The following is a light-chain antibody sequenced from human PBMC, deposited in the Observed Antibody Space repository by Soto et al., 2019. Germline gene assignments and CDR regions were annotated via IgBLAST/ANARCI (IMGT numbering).Light chain of an antibody. J-gene: IGKJ2*01. CDR3: QQSYSTPRT. V-gene: IGKV1-39*01. CDR2: AAS. Sequence: DIQMTQSPSSLSASVGDRVTITCRASQRVSTYLNWYQQKPEKAPKLLNYAASSLQSGVPSRFSGSGSGTDFTLTISSLQPEDFATYYCQQSYSTPRTFGQGTKLEIK. CDR1: QRVSTY.